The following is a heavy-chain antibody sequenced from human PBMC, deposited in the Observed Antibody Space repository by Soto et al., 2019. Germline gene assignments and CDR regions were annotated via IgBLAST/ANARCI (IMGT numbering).Heavy chain of an antibody. CDR3: ARYRISCSWSKFDY. V-gene: IGHV4-31*03. CDR2: IYYNGST. D-gene: IGHD6-13*01. CDR1: GLTISSASYY. J-gene: IGHJ4*02. Sequence: TLSLTCSVSGLTISSASYYWSWIRQHPGKGLEWVGNIYYNGSTYYSPSLKGRVTVWFDTSKNQFSLRLTSVTAADTAVYYCARYRISCSWSKFDYWGQGTRVTVSS.